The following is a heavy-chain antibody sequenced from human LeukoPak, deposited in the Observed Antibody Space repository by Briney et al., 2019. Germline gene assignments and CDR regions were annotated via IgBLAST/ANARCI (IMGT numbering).Heavy chain of an antibody. CDR3: ARRVAAHKPYYYYYGMDV. CDR2: IYYSGST. J-gene: IGHJ6*02. V-gene: IGHV4-59*08. D-gene: IGHD6-25*01. CDR1: GGSISSYY. Sequence: SETLSLTCTVPGGSISSYYWSWIRQPPGKGLEWIGYIYYSGSTNYNPSLKSRVTISVDTSKNQFSLKLSSVTAADTAVYYCARRVAAHKPYYYYYGMDVWGQGTTVTLSS.